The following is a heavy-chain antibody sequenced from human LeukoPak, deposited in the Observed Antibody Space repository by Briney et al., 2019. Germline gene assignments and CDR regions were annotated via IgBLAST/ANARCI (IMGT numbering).Heavy chain of an antibody. Sequence: SGPTLVKPSETLSLTCTVSGGSISSYYWSWIRQPPGKGLEWIGYIYYSGGNNSNPSLKSRVTISVDTSKNQFSLKLSSVTAADTAVYYCARGRIRNYGYDYWGQGTLVTVSS. CDR3: ARGRIRNYGYDY. J-gene: IGHJ4*02. V-gene: IGHV4-59*01. D-gene: IGHD1-7*01. CDR1: GGSISSYY. CDR2: IYYSGGN.